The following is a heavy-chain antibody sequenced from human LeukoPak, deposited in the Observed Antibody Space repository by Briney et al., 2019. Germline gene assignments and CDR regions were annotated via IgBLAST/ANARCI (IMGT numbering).Heavy chain of an antibody. CDR3: AGDGGNGAFDY. D-gene: IGHD4-23*01. J-gene: IGHJ4*02. CDR2: IYYSGSP. Sequence: PSQTLSLTCTVSGDSISSGDYYWSWIRQPAGKGLEWIGYIYYSGSPNYNPSLKSRVTISVDTSKNQFSLKLTSVTAADTAVYYCAGDGGNGAFDYWGQGNLVTVSS. V-gene: IGHV4-61*10. CDR1: GDSISSGDYY.